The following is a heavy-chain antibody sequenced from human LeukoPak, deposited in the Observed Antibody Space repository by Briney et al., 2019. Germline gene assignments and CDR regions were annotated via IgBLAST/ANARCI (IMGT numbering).Heavy chain of an antibody. CDR2: IYYSGST. CDR3: ARVGVVGATFDP. CDR1: GGSFSSYY. V-gene: IGHV4-59*01. D-gene: IGHD1-26*01. J-gene: IGHJ5*02. Sequence: PSETLSLTCAVYGGSFSSYYWSWIRQPPGKGLEWIGYIYYSGSTNYNPSLKSRVTISVDTSKNQFSLKLSSVTAADTAVYYCARVGVVGATFDPWGQGTLVTVSS.